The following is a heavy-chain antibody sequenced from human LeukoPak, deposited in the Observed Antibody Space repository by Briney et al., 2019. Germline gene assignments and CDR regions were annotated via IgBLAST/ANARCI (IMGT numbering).Heavy chain of an antibody. CDR2: IGPHSTFT. CDR3: VREGEGPLSKDFDY. V-gene: IGHV1-2*02. CDR1: EFTFTDHY. Sequence: ASVKVSRKSSEFTFTDHYIHWVRQGPGQGLEWMGYIGPHSTFTSSPQEFQGRVTMTRGASMSTAYMELTRLTSDDTAVYYCVREGEGPLSKDFDYWGQGTLVTVSS. J-gene: IGHJ4*02. D-gene: IGHD2/OR15-2a*01.